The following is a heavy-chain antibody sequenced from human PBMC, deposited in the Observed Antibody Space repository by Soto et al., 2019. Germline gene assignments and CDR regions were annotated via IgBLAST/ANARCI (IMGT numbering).Heavy chain of an antibody. CDR2: IYYSGST. CDR3: ARERPGGARLDP. V-gene: IGHV4-30-4*08. CDR1: YGTSSSGDCY. J-gene: IGHJ5*02. Sequence: SEILSLTGSVSYGTSSSGDCYWIWIRQPPGKGLEWIGYIYYSGSTFYNPPLKSRLTISVDTSKNQFSLKLSSVTAADTAVYCCARERPGGARLDPWGQGTLVTVSS. D-gene: IGHD6-25*01.